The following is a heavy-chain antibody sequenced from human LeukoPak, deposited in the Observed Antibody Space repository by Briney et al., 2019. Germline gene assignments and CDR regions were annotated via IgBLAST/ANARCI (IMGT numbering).Heavy chain of an antibody. J-gene: IGHJ3*02. CDR3: ARDGESAFDI. CDR2: ISAYNGNT. Sequence: GASVKVSCKASGYTFTSYGISWVRQAPGQGLEWMGWISAYNGNTNYAQKFQGRVTITRNTSISTAYMELSSLRSEDTAVYYCARDGESAFDIWGQGTMVTVSS. CDR1: GYTFTSYG. V-gene: IGHV1-18*01. D-gene: IGHD7-27*01.